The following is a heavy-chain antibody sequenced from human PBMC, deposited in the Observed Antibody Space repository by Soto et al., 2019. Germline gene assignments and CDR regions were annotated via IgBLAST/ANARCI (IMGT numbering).Heavy chain of an antibody. CDR1: GFTFSSYG. D-gene: IGHD2-21*02. J-gene: IGHJ4*02. Sequence: QVQLVESGGGVVQPGRSLRLSCAASGFTFSSYGMHWVRQAPGKGPEWVAVISYDGSNKYYADSVKGRFTISRDNSKNTLYLQMNSLRAEDTAVYYCAKDHCGGDCYSVDYWGQGTLVTVSS. V-gene: IGHV3-30*18. CDR3: AKDHCGGDCYSVDY. CDR2: ISYDGSNK.